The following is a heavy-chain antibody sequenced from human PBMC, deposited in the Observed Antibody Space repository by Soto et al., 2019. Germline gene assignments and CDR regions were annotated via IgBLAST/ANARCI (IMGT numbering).Heavy chain of an antibody. CDR1: GGSISSYY. CDR2: IYYSGST. J-gene: IGHJ6*02. D-gene: IGHD1-26*01. CDR3: ARRTRVGDNHYYYYGMDV. Sequence: SETLSLTCTVSGGSISSYYWSWIRQPPGKGLEWIGYIYYSGSTNYNPSLKSRVTISVDTSKNQFSLKLSSVTAADTAVYYCARRTRVGDNHYYYYGMDVWGQGTTVTVS. V-gene: IGHV4-59*01.